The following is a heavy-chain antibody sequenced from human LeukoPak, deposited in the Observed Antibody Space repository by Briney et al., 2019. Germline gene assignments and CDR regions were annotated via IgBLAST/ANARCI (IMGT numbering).Heavy chain of an antibody. Sequence: GGSLRLSCEASGFTFSSYSMNWVRQAPGKGLEWVSYITGSSTTVYYADSVKGRFTISRDNAKSSLYLQMNSLRAEDTAVYYCARVRDAYNYFHYWGQRTLVTVSS. D-gene: IGHD1-14*01. CDR1: GFTFSSYS. CDR2: ITGSSTTV. J-gene: IGHJ4*02. CDR3: ARVRDAYNYFHY. V-gene: IGHV3-48*01.